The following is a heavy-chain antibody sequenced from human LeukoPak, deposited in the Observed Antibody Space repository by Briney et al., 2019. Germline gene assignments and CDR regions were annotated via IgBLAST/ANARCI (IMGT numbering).Heavy chain of an antibody. J-gene: IGHJ6*02. Sequence: ASVKVSCKVSGYTLTELSMHWVRQAPGKGLEWMGGFDPEDGETIYAQKFQGRVTMTEDTSTDTAYMELSSLRSEDTAMYYCARGGWGSGLYYYYGMDVWGQGTTVTVSS. CDR1: GYTLTELS. D-gene: IGHD3-10*01. CDR3: ARGGWGSGLYYYYGMDV. CDR2: FDPEDGET. V-gene: IGHV1-24*01.